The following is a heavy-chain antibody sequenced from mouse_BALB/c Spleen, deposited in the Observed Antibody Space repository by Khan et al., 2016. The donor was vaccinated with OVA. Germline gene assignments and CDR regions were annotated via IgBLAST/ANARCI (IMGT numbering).Heavy chain of an antibody. CDR2: ISSAATYT. V-gene: IGHV5-9-1*01. Sequence: EVELVESGGGLVEPGGSLKLSCAASVFTFSSFVMSWVRQTPEKRLEWVATISSAATYTYYPDSVKGRFTISRDNAKNTLYLQMNSLRSDDTAIYYCTNGNYGWFAYWGQGTLVTVS. J-gene: IGHJ3*01. CDR3: TNGNYGWFAY. CDR1: VFTFSSFV. D-gene: IGHD2-1*01.